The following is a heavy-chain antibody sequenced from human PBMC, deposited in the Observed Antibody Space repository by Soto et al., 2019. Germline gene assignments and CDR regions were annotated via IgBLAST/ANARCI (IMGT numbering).Heavy chain of an antibody. Sequence: SETLSLTCAVYGGSFSGYYWSWIRQPPGKGLEWIGEINHSGNTNYNPSLKSRVTISVDTSKNQFSLKLSSVTAADTAVYYCARGWRTVTTDYYYYMDGRGKRTTVTVSS. V-gene: IGHV4-34*01. D-gene: IGHD4-17*01. CDR3: ARGWRTVTTDYYYYMDG. CDR1: GGSFSGYY. CDR2: INHSGNT. J-gene: IGHJ6*03.